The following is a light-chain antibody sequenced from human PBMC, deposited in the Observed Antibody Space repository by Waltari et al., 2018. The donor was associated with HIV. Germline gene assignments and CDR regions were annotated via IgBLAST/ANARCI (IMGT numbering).Light chain of an antibody. V-gene: IGLV3-19*01. CDR3: NSRDSSANHLRV. Sequence: SSELTQDPAVSVALGQTVRITCQGDSLRRYYASWYQQKPGQAPVLVIYGKNSRPSGIPDRFSGSSSGNTASLTITGAQAEDEADYYCNSRDSSANHLRVFGGGTKLTVL. CDR1: SLRRYY. CDR2: GKN. J-gene: IGLJ3*02.